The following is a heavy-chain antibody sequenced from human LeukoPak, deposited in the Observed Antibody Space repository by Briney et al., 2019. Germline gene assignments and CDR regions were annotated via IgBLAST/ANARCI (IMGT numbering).Heavy chain of an antibody. CDR3: ARREIAAADPKGHFDY. CDR1: GGSISSYY. J-gene: IGHJ4*02. D-gene: IGHD6-13*01. CDR2: INHSGST. Sequence: SETLSLTWTVSGGSISSYYWSWIRQPPAKGLEWIGEINHSGSTNYNPSLKSRVTISVDTSKNQFSLKLSSVTAADTAVYYCARREIAAADPKGHFDYWGQGTLVTVSS. V-gene: IGHV4-34*01.